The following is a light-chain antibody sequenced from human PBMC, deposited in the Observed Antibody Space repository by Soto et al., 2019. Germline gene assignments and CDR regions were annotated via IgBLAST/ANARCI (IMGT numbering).Light chain of an antibody. Sequence: EIVLTQSPATLSLSPGERATLSCRASQSVSSYLAWYQQKPGQAPRLLIYDASNRATGIPARFSGSGSGTDFTVTINSLEPEDFAVYYCQQRSNWPSITFGQGTRLEIK. V-gene: IGKV3-11*01. J-gene: IGKJ5*01. CDR3: QQRSNWPSIT. CDR2: DAS. CDR1: QSVSSY.